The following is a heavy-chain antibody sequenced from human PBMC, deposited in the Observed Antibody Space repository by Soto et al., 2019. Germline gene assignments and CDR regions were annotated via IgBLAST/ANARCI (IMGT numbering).Heavy chain of an antibody. V-gene: IGHV1-18*04. CDR1: GYTLSNFD. Sequence: QVQLVQSGAEVKKPGASVKVSCKASGYTLSNFDISWVRQAPGQGLEWMAWISGHNGNTNFAQKFQGRVRLAADPSVSTAYRDLRSLRSDDTGVYFCASFNFPHSGGNYYYFMDVWGQGTTVTVSS. CDR2: ISGHNGNT. CDR3: ASFNFPHSGGNYYYFMDV. J-gene: IGHJ6*03. D-gene: IGHD3-10*01.